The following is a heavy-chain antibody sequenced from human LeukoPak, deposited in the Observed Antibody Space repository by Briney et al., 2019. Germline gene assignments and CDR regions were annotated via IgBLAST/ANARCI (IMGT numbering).Heavy chain of an antibody. CDR1: GLAVSYNY. Sequence: GGSLRLSCAASGLAVSYNYMSWVRQAPGKGLEWVSLIYSGGSTRHADSVKGRFTISRDNSKNTLYLQMNSLRVEDTAVYYCARGPTVTAPGHWGQGTLVTVSS. CDR2: IYSGGST. V-gene: IGHV3-53*01. J-gene: IGHJ1*01. CDR3: ARGPTVTAPGH.